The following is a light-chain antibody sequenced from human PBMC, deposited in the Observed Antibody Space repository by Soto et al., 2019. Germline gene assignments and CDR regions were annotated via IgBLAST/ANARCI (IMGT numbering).Light chain of an antibody. CDR2: GAS. CDR1: QSVSSN. V-gene: IGKV3-15*01. Sequence: EIVMTQSPATLSVSPGERATLSCRASQSVSSNLAWYQQKPGQAPRLLIYGASTRATGIPASFSGSGSGTEFTLTISSLQSEDVAVYYCQQYNNWPQTFGQGTKVEIK. CDR3: QQYNNWPQT. J-gene: IGKJ1*01.